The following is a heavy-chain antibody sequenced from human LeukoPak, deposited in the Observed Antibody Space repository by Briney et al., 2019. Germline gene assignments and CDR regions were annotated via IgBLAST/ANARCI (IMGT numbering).Heavy chain of an antibody. V-gene: IGHV4-39*01. CDR3: ARLYSYSSTLWGDWFDP. CDR1: GGSISSSSYY. Sequence: PSETLSLMCAVSGGSISSSSYYWGWIRQPPGKGLEWIGTMYYSGSTYYNPSLNSRVTISVDTSKNQFSLKLSSVTAADTAMYYCARLYSYSSTLWGDWFDPWGQGTLVTVSS. CDR2: MYYSGST. D-gene: IGHD6-13*01. J-gene: IGHJ5*02.